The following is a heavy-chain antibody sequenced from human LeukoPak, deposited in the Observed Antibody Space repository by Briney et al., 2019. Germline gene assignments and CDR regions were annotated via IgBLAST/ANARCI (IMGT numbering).Heavy chain of an antibody. J-gene: IGHJ4*02. V-gene: IGHV3-7*01. CDR3: AKNKERLDY. CDR2: IKEDGSEK. D-gene: IGHD2/OR15-2a*01. CDR1: GFTFSSYW. Sequence: GGSLRLSCAASGFTFSSYWMTWVSQAPGKGLEWVANIKEDGSEKYYVDSVKGRFTISRDNAKNSLSLQMSSLRAEDTAVYYCAKNKERLDYWGQGTLVTVSS.